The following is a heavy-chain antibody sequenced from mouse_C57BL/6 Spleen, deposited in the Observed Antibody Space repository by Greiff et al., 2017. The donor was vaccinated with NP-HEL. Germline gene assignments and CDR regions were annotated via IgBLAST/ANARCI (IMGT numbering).Heavy chain of an antibody. CDR1: GYSITSGYY. CDR3: AREFYYYGSSPSYFDY. D-gene: IGHD1-1*01. V-gene: IGHV3-6*01. Sequence: ESGPGLVKPSQSLSLTCSVTGYSITSGYYWNWIRQFPGNKLEWMGYISYDGSNNYNPSLKNRISITRDTSKNQFFLKLNSVTTEDTATYYCAREFYYYGSSPSYFDYWGQGTTLTVSS. CDR2: ISYDGSN. J-gene: IGHJ2*01.